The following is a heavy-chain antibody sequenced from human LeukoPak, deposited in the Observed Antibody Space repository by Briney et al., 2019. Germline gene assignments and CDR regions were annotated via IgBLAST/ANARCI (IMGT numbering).Heavy chain of an antibody. Sequence: SETLSLTCTVSGGSFSTYYWSWIRQPPGKALEWIGYIYYSGSTYYNPSLKSRVTISVDTSKNQFSLKLSSVTAADTAVYYCARDPGYYDSTPLAFDIWGQGTMVTVSS. CDR1: GGSFSTYY. D-gene: IGHD3-22*01. J-gene: IGHJ3*02. CDR2: IYYSGST. V-gene: IGHV4-59*12. CDR3: ARDPGYYDSTPLAFDI.